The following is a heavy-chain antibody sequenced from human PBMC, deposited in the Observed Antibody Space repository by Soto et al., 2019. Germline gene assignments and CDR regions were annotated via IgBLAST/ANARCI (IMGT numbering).Heavy chain of an antibody. Sequence: QVQLVQSGAEVKEPGASVRVSCKASGYTFSSYGFSWVRQAPGQGLEWVAWISANSGDTNSAQKFQGRVTLTTDTTTSTADMDLRSLPSDDTAIFYCAREFRDTCGGASCVYFDFWAQGTLVPASS. V-gene: IGHV1-18*01. CDR2: ISANSGDT. D-gene: IGHD2-21*01. CDR1: GYTFSSYG. CDR3: AREFRDTCGGASCVYFDF. J-gene: IGHJ4*02.